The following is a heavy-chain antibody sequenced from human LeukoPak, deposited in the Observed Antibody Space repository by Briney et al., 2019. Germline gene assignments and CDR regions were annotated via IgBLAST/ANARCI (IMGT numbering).Heavy chain of an antibody. V-gene: IGHV4-38-2*02. CDR2: IYHSGST. D-gene: IGHD5-24*01. CDR1: GYSISSGYY. J-gene: IGHJ4*02. Sequence: KPSETLSLTCTVSGYSISSGYYWGWIRQPPGKGLEWIGSIYHSGSTYYNPSLKSRVTISVDTSKNQFSLKLSSVTAADTAVYYCARDGDGYNYGLFDYWGQGTLVTVSS. CDR3: ARDGDGYNYGLFDY.